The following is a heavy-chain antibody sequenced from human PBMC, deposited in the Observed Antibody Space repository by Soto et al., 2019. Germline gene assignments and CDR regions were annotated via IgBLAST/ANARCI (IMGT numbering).Heavy chain of an antibody. D-gene: IGHD2-15*01. J-gene: IGHJ4*02. CDR2: IYYTGSA. V-gene: IGHV4-61*01. CDR1: GGSVNSDIYY. Sequence: SETLSLTCTVSGGSVNSDIYYWSWIRQPPGKGLEWIGFIYYTGSANYKPSLKSQVTISIDTSKNQFSLKLFSVTAADTAVYYCAGGVGPGLTAYFDYCGQGTLVTVSS. CDR3: AGGVGPGLTAYFDY.